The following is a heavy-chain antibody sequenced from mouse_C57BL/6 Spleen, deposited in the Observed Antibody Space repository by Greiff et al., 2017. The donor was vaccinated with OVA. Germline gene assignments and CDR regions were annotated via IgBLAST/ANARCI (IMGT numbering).Heavy chain of an antibody. V-gene: IGHV14-4*01. CDR2: IDPENGDT. CDR1: GFNIKDDY. J-gene: IGHJ3*01. Sequence: EVKLQQSGAELVRPGASVKLSCTASGFNIKDDYMHWVKQRPEQGLEWIGWIDPENGDTEYASKFQGKATITADTSSNTAYLQLSSLTSEDTAVYYCTGNSFAYWGQGTLVTVSA. CDR3: TGNSFAY. D-gene: IGHD2-1*01.